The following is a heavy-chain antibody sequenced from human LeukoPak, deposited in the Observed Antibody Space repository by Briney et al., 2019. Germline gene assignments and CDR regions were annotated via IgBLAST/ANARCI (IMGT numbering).Heavy chain of an antibody. D-gene: IGHD3-22*01. Sequence: PGGSLRLSCAASGFIFSSYSMNWVRQAPGKGLEWVSSISSSSSYIYYADSVKGRFTISRDNSKNTLYLQMNSLRAEDTAVYYCAKAGSVHRITMIVVVITSDWYFDLWGRGTLVTVSS. CDR1: GFIFSSYS. J-gene: IGHJ2*01. V-gene: IGHV3-21*04. CDR3: AKAGSVHRITMIVVVITSDWYFDL. CDR2: ISSSSSYI.